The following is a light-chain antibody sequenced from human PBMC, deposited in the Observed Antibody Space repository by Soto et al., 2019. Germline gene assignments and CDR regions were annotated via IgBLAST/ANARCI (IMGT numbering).Light chain of an antibody. CDR3: QQDGSPPLA. J-gene: IGKJ5*01. Sequence: IVVTQSPGNLPVCPRQRGTLSCRASQRLSASDIAWYQQKPGQAPKFLIYGVSSRVTGIPDRFSGSGSGTDFTLTISRLEPEDFAVYYCQQDGSPPLAFGQGTRLEIK. V-gene: IGKV3-20*01. CDR2: GVS. CDR1: QRLSASD.